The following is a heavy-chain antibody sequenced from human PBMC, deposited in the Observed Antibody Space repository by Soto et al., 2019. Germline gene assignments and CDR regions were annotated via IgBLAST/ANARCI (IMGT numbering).Heavy chain of an antibody. Sequence: GESLKISCKGSGYSFTSYLIGWVRQMPGKGLEWMGIIYPGDSDTRYSPSFQGQVTISADKSISTAYLQWSSLKASDTAMYHCARGGYGDPSGYYYYYMDVWGKGTTVTVSS. CDR2: IYPGDSDT. CDR3: ARGGYGDPSGYYYYYMDV. J-gene: IGHJ6*03. V-gene: IGHV5-51*01. CDR1: GYSFTSYL. D-gene: IGHD4-17*01.